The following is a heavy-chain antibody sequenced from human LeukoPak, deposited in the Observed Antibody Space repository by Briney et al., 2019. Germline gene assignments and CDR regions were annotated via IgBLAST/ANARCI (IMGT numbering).Heavy chain of an antibody. CDR2: TYYSGST. V-gene: IGHV4-59*08. J-gene: IGHJ4*02. Sequence: KPSETLSLTCTVSGGSSSSYYWRWIRQPPGRGREWSGYTYYSGSTNYTPSLKSRVTISVDPSKNQFSLKLSSVPAADTAVYYCASAQYSGSYYVDYWGQGTLVTVSS. CDR3: ASAQYSGSYYVDY. CDR1: GGSSSSYY. D-gene: IGHD1-26*01.